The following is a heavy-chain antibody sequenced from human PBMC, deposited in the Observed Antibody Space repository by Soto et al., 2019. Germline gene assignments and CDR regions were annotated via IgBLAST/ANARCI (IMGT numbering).Heavy chain of an antibody. CDR3: ARIIGYNWSPYYFDF. J-gene: IGHJ4*02. CDR2: IFYSGST. V-gene: IGHV4-39*01. Sequence: QLQLQESGPGLVKPSETLSLTCTVSGGSISSISYFWGWIRQPPGKGLEWIGSIFYSGSTYYNPSLKSRVTISVDTSKNQFSLKLTSVTAADTAVYYCARIIGYNWSPYYFDFWGQGTLVTVSS. CDR1: GGSISSISYF. D-gene: IGHD1-20*01.